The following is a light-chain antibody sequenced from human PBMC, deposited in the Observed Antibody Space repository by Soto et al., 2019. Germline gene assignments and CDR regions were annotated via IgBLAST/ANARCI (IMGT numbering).Light chain of an antibody. CDR1: SSDVGGYNY. CDR3: SSYAGSKNFVV. V-gene: IGLV2-8*01. Sequence: QSALTQPPSASGSPGQPVTISCTGTSSDVGGYNYVSWYQQHPGKAPKLMICEVSKRPSGVPDRFSGSKSGNTASLTVSGLQAEDEADYYCSSYAGSKNFVVFGGGTKLTVL. CDR2: EVS. J-gene: IGLJ2*01.